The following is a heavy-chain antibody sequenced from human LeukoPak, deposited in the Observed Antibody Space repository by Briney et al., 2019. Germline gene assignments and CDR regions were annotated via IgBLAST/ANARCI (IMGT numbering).Heavy chain of an antibody. Sequence: GASVTVSFTSSVYTFTNYGISWVRQAPGQGLEWMGWISAYNGNTNYAQKLQGRVTMTTDTSTSTAYMELRSLRSDDTAVYYCARATYYYDSSGYYHPGYFDYWGQGTLVTVSS. CDR2: ISAYNGNT. V-gene: IGHV1-18*01. CDR1: VYTFTNYG. J-gene: IGHJ4*02. D-gene: IGHD3-22*01. CDR3: ARATYYYDSSGYYHPGYFDY.